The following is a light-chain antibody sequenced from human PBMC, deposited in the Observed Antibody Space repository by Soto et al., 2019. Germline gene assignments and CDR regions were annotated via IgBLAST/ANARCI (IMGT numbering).Light chain of an antibody. CDR1: QTVRHNY. V-gene: IGKV3D-20*02. CDR3: QQRSDWPWT. J-gene: IGKJ1*01. CDR2: DAS. Sequence: VLKPSPGTLSLSQGERAPLSCRASQTVRHNYLAWYQQKPGQAPSLLIYDASSRATGIPDSFSGGGSGTDFTLTISRLEPEDFAVYYCQQRSDWPWTVGQGTKVDI.